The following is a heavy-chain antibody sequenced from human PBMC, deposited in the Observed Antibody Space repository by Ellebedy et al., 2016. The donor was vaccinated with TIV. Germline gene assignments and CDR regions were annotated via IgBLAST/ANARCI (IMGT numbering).Heavy chain of an antibody. CDR2: IYSGGGR. CDR3: ARASFYDVDLSGWYFDL. D-gene: IGHD3-10*02. V-gene: IGHV3-66*01. CDR1: GFTVDSNY. J-gene: IGHJ2*01. Sequence: GESLKISCAASGFTVDSNYMSWVRQAPGKGREWVSLIYSGGGRYHADSVKGRFTISRDNSKNTLSLQMNSLRTEDTSVYYCARASFYDVDLSGWYFDLWGRGTLVTVSS.